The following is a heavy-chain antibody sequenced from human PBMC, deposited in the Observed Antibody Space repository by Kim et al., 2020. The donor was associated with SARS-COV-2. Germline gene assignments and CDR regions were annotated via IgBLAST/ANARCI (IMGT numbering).Heavy chain of an antibody. CDR1: GYTFTSYY. D-gene: IGHD2-15*01. Sequence: ASVKVSCKASGYTFTSYYMHWVRQAPGQGLEWMGIINPSGGSTSYAQKFQGRVTMTRDTSTSTVYMELSSLRSEDTAVYYCARDHYPRYCSGGSCYPNQYYFDYWGQGALVTVSS. V-gene: IGHV1-46*01. CDR3: ARDHYPRYCSGGSCYPNQYYFDY. J-gene: IGHJ4*02. CDR2: INPSGGST.